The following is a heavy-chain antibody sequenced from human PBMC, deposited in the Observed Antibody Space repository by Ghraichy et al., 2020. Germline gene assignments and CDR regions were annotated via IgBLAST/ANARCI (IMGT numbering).Heavy chain of an antibody. Sequence: SETLSLTCTVSGGSISSHYWSWIWQPPGKGLEWIGYIYYSGNTNYNPSLKSRVTISVDTSKNQFSLNLSSVTAADTAVYYCARGGSYGQWLVQLIWGQGTMVTVSS. D-gene: IGHD6-19*01. V-gene: IGHV4-59*11. CDR1: GGSISSHY. J-gene: IGHJ3*02. CDR3: ARGGSYGQWLVQLI. CDR2: IYYSGNT.